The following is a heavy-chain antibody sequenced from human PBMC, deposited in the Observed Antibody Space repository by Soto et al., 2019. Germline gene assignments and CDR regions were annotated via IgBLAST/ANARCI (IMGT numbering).Heavy chain of an antibody. V-gene: IGHV3-7*03. CDR1: GFTFSSYW. CDR3: ARSDLRLKVGRNYYYGMDV. J-gene: IGHJ6*02. CDR2: IKQDGIEK. D-gene: IGHD1-26*01. Sequence: PGGSLRLSGAASGFTFSSYWISWVRQAPWKGLEWVANIKQDGIEKYYVDSVKGRFTISRDNAKNSLYLQMNSLRSEDTAVYYCARSDLRLKVGRNYYYGMDVSGQ.